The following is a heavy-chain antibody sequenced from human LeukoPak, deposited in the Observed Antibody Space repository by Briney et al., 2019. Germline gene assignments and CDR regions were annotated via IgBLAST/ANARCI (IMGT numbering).Heavy chain of an antibody. Sequence: ASVKVSCKASGYTFTGYYMHWVRQAPGHGLEWRWWINPNSGGTNYAKKFQGRVTMTRDTSISTAYMELSRLRSDDTAVYYCAMWYYDSSGYYSPFDYWGQGALVTVSS. CDR2: INPNSGGT. CDR1: GYTFTGYY. D-gene: IGHD3-22*01. V-gene: IGHV1-2*02. J-gene: IGHJ4*02. CDR3: AMWYYDSSGYYSPFDY.